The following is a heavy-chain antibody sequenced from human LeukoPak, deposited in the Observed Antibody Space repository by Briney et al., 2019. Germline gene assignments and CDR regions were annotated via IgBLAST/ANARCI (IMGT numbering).Heavy chain of an antibody. Sequence: GASVKVSCKASGGTFSSYAISWVRQAPGQGLEWMGGIIPIFGTANYAQKFQGRVTITADESTSTAYMELSSLRSEDTAVYYCARGLVGATISWFDPWGQGTLVTVSS. CDR3: ARGLVGATISWFDP. D-gene: IGHD1-26*01. V-gene: IGHV1-69*13. CDR2: IIPIFGTA. CDR1: GGTFSSYA. J-gene: IGHJ5*02.